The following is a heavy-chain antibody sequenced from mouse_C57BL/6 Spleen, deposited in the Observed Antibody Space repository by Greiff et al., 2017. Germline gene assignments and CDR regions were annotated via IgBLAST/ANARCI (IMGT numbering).Heavy chain of an antibody. CDR1: SYTFTSYW. Sequence: QVQLQQPGAELVKPGASVKLSCKASSYTFTSYWMHWVKQRPGQGLEWIGMIHPNSGSTNYNEKFKSKATLTVDKSSSTAYMQLSSLTSEDSAVYYCARSIYDGYPYAMDYWGQGTSVTVSS. CDR3: ARSIYDGYPYAMDY. V-gene: IGHV1-64*01. CDR2: IHPNSGST. J-gene: IGHJ4*01. D-gene: IGHD2-3*01.